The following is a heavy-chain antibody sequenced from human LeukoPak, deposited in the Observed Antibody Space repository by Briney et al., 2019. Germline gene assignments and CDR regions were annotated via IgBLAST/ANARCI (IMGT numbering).Heavy chain of an antibody. D-gene: IGHD6-19*01. V-gene: IGHV3-9*01. CDR3: AKDAYTSGFFYFES. Sequence: GGSLRLSCAASRFTFGDYAMHWVRQPPGKGLEWVSGISWDSGIIGYADSVKGRFTISRDNAKNSLYLQMNSLRAEDTALYYCAKDAYTSGFFYFESWGQGTLVTVSS. J-gene: IGHJ4*02. CDR2: ISWDSGII. CDR1: RFTFGDYA.